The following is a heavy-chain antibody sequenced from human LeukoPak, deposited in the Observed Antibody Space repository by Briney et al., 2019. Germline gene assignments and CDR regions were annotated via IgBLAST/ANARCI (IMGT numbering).Heavy chain of an antibody. J-gene: IGHJ2*01. V-gene: IGHV3-30*02. Sequence: GGSLRLSCAASGFTFSSYGMHWVRQAPGKGLEWVAFIRYDGSNKYYADSVKGRFTISRDNSKNTLYLQMNSLGAEDTAVYYCAKEGTPLWLVHSWGDWYFDLWGRGTLVTVSS. CDR2: IRYDGSNK. CDR1: GFTFSSYG. D-gene: IGHD2-15*01. CDR3: AKEGTPLWLVHSWGDWYFDL.